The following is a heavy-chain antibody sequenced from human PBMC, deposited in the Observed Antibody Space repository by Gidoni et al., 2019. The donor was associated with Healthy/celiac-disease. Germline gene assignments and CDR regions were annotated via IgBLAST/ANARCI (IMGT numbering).Heavy chain of an antibody. V-gene: IGHV3-30*18. CDR3: AKDRRYYDFWSGYYLTPYYYYGMDV. D-gene: IGHD3-3*01. CDR2: ISYDGSNK. J-gene: IGHJ6*02. CDR1: GFTFSSYG. Sequence: QVQLVESGGGVVQPVRSLRLSCAASGFTFSSYGLHWVRPAPGKGLEWVAVISYDGSNKYDADSVKGRFTISRDNSKNTLYLQMNSLRAEDTAVYYCAKDRRYYDFWSGYYLTPYYYYGMDVWGQGTTVTVSS.